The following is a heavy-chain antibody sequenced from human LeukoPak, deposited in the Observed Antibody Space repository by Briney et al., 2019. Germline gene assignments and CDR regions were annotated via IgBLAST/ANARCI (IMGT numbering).Heavy chain of an antibody. D-gene: IGHD2-2*02. CDR1: GFTFSSYA. CDR3: ARGGYCSSTSCYTGYRYVDY. J-gene: IGHJ4*02. CDR2: ISSNGGST. Sequence: GGSLRLSCAASGFTFSSYAMHWVRQAPGKGLEYVSAISSNGGSTYYANSVKGRFTISRDNSKNTLYLQMGSLRAEDMAVYYCARGGYCSSTSCYTGYRYVDYWGQGTLVTVSS. V-gene: IGHV3-64*01.